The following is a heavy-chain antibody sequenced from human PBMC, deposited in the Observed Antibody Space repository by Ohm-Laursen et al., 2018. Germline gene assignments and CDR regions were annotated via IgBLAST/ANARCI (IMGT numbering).Heavy chain of an antibody. V-gene: IGHV3-30*03. CDR2: ISYDGSNK. CDR3: ARDRITMVEDAFDI. Sequence: SLRLSCSASGFTFSSYGMHWVRQAPGKGLEWVAVISYDGSNKYYADSVKGRFTISRDNSKNTLYLQMNSLRAEDTAVYYCARDRITMVEDAFDIWGQGTMVTVST. CDR1: GFTFSSYG. J-gene: IGHJ3*02. D-gene: IGHD3-10*01.